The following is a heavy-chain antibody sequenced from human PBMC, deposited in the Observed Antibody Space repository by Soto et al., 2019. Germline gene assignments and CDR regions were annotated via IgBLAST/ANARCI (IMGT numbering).Heavy chain of an antibody. Sequence: EVQLVESGGGLVKPGGSLRLSCAASGFTFSSYSMNWVRQAPGKGLEWVSSISSSSSYIYYADSVKGRFTISRDNAKNALYLQMNSLRAEDTAVYYCASQGGLNYYWGQGTLVTVSS. CDR2: ISSSSSYI. V-gene: IGHV3-21*01. CDR3: ASQGGLNYY. CDR1: GFTFSSYS. J-gene: IGHJ4*02. D-gene: IGHD3-16*01.